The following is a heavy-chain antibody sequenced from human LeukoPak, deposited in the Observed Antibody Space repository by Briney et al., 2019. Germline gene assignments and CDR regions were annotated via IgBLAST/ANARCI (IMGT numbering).Heavy chain of an antibody. Sequence: ASVKVSCKASGYTFTSYYMHWVRQAPGQGLEWIGIINPSGGSTSYAQKFQGRVTMTRDTSTSTVYMELSSLRSEDTAVYYCARDLLAVAGETGMDVWGKGTTVTISS. CDR3: ARDLLAVAGETGMDV. CDR2: INPSGGST. J-gene: IGHJ6*04. V-gene: IGHV1-46*01. D-gene: IGHD6-19*01. CDR1: GYTFTSYY.